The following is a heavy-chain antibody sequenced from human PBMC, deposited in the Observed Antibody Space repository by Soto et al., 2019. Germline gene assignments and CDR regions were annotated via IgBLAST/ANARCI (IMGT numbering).Heavy chain of an antibody. CDR3: ARVTTLVTGFDY. J-gene: IGHJ4*02. D-gene: IGHD1-1*01. CDR1: GGSISSYY. Sequence: QVQLQESGPGLVKPSETLSLTCTVSGGSISSYYWGWIRQPPGKGLEWIGCIYYTGSTNYSPSLNSRVTIPVDTSNNQFSLKLSSVTAADTAVYYCARVTTLVTGFDYWGQGTLVTVSS. CDR2: IYYTGST. V-gene: IGHV4-59*01.